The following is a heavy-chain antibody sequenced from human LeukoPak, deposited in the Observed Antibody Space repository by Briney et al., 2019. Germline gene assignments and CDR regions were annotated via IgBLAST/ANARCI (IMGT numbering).Heavy chain of an antibody. CDR1: GFSFSSYG. D-gene: IGHD4-17*01. CDR3: AKRGLRGIYFFDS. J-gene: IGHJ4*02. V-gene: IGHV3-23*01. CDR2: VGLSAGNA. Sequence: GGSLRLSCAASGFSFSSYGMSWVRQAPGKGLQWVSTVGLSAGNAYYADSVKGRFTISRDNSRNTLYLQMNSLRAEDTAVYYCAKRGLRGIYFFDSWGQGTLVTVSS.